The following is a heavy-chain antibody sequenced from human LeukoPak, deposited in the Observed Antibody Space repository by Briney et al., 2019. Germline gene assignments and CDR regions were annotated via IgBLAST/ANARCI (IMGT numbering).Heavy chain of an antibody. D-gene: IGHD2-8*01. CDR2: ISYDGSNK. CDR3: AREYCTNGVCEGFDY. CDR1: GFTFSSYA. J-gene: IGHJ4*02. V-gene: IGHV3-30*01. Sequence: GGSLRLSCAASGFTFSSYAMHWVRQAPGKGLEWVAVISYDGSNKYYADSVKGRFTISRDNSKNTLYLQMNSLRAEDTAVYYCAREYCTNGVCEGFDYWGQGTLVTVSS.